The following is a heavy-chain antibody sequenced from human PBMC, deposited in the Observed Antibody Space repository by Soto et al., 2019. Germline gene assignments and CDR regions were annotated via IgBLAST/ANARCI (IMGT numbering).Heavy chain of an antibody. D-gene: IGHD2-15*01. CDR1: GFTFSNYV. V-gene: IGHV3-23*01. CDR3: TTGRAGATQFDC. J-gene: IGHJ4*02. Sequence: EVHLLESGGALVQPGGSLRLSCAASGFTFSNYVMSWVRQAPGKGLEWVSSITGSGATTYYADSVKGRFTISRDNSKNTLYLQMNSLRTEDTAVYYCTTGRAGATQFDCWGQGTLVTVSS. CDR2: ITGSGATT.